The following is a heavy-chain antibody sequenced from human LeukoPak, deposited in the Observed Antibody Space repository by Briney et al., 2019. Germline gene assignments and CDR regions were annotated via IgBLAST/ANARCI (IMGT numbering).Heavy chain of an antibody. Sequence: GGSLRLSCVASGFTFDDYAMHWVRQAPGKGLEWVSGINWNSGSRGYADSVKGRFTISRDNAKNSLYLQMNSLRAEDTAVYYCASGEQFEAYWGQGTLVTVSS. CDR1: GFTFDDYA. J-gene: IGHJ4*02. CDR2: INWNSGSR. D-gene: IGHD6-6*01. V-gene: IGHV3-9*01. CDR3: ASGEQFEAY.